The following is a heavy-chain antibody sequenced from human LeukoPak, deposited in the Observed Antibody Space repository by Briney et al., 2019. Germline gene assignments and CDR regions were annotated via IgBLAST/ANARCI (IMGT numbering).Heavy chain of an antibody. CDR3: ARAYSGYTYGYHY. CDR2: ITSSSSLV. V-gene: IGHV3-48*01. J-gene: IGHJ4*02. D-gene: IGHD5-18*01. CDR1: GFTFSDYN. Sequence: GGSLRLSCAASGFTFSDYNMNWVSQPPGKGLEWVSYITSSSSLVYYADSVKGRFTISRDNAKKSLYLQMNSLRAEDTAVYYCARAYSGYTYGYHYWGQGTLVTVSS.